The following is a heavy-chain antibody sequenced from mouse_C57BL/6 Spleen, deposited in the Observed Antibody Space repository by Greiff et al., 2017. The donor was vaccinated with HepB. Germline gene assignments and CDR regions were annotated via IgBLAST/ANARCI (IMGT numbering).Heavy chain of an antibody. CDR3: AREDGYYDYFDY. V-gene: IGHV1-52*01. CDR1: GYTFPSYW. J-gene: IGHJ2*01. CDR2: IDPSDSET. Sequence: VQLQQPGAELVRPGSSVKLSCKASGYTFPSYWMHWVKQRPIQGLEWIGNIDPSDSETHYNQKFKDKATLTVDKSSSTAYMQLSSLTSEDSAVYDCAREDGYYDYFDYWGQCTTLTVSS. D-gene: IGHD2-3*01.